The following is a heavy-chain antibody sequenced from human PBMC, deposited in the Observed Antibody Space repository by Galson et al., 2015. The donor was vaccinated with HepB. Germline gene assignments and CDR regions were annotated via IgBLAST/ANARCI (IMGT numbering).Heavy chain of an antibody. CDR3: VRDGENYGDFHF. CDR2: ISSSSTTI. D-gene: IGHD4-17*01. V-gene: IGHV3-48*04. CDR1: TFIFSTCS. J-gene: IGHJ4*02. Sequence: SLRLSCAASTFIFSTCSMNWVRQAPGKGLEWVSYISSSSTTIYHADSVKGRFTISRDNAKNSLYLQMNSLRAEDTAFYYCVRDGENYGDFHFWGQGTLVTVSS.